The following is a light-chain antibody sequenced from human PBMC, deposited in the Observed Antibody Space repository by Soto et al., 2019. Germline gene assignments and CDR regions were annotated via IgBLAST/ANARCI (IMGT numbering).Light chain of an antibody. J-gene: IGKJ5*01. CDR3: QQYANSPIT. CDR2: DAS. Sequence: ELVLTQSPVTLSFSPGERATLSCRASQSVRTYLAWYQVKPGQAPRLLIYDASRRASGVPARFSGSVSGTDGALTLSSLEPEDGEVYFGQQYANSPITFGQGTRLEI. CDR1: QSVRTY. V-gene: IGKV3-11*01.